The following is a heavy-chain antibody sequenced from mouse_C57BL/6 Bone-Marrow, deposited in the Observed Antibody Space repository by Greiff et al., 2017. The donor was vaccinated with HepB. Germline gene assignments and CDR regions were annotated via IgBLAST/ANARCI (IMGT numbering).Heavy chain of an antibody. V-gene: IGHV5-2*01. CDR3: ARHGYITTVVATDWYFDV. CDR2: INSDGGST. J-gene: IGHJ1*03. Sequence: EVQRVESGGGLVQPGESLKLSCESNEYEFPSHDMSWVRKTPEKRLELVAAINSDGGSTYYPDTVERRFIISRDNTKKTLYLQMSSLRSEDTALYYCARHGYITTVVATDWYFDVWGTGTTVTVSS. CDR1: EYEFPSHD. D-gene: IGHD1-1*01.